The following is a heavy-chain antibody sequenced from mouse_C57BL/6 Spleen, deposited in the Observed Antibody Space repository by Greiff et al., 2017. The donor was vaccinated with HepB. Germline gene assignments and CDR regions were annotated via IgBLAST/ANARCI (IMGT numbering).Heavy chain of an antibody. Sequence: VQLQQSGAELVKPGASVKISCKASGYAFSSYWMNWVKQRPGKGLEWIGQIYPGDGDTNYNGKFKGKATLTADQSYSTAYMQLSSLTSEDSAVYVCARTSSPYYFDYWGQGTTLTVSS. V-gene: IGHV1-80*01. CDR2: IYPGDGDT. CDR3: ARTSSPYYFDY. CDR1: GYAFSSYW. D-gene: IGHD1-1*01. J-gene: IGHJ2*01.